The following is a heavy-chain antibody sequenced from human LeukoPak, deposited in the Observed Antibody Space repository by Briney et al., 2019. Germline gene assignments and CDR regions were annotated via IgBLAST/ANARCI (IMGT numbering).Heavy chain of an antibody. CDR1: GYTFTGYY. V-gene: IGHV1-2*02. CDR3: ASPSCSGGSCSTTTGYYYYYYYMDV. D-gene: IGHD2-15*01. Sequence: ASVKVSCKASGYTFTGYYMHWVRQAPGQGLEWMGWINPNSGGTNYAQKFQGRVTITADKSTSTAYMELSSLRSEDTAVYYCASPSCSGGSCSTTTGYYYYYYYMDVWGKGTTVTVSS. CDR2: INPNSGGT. J-gene: IGHJ6*03.